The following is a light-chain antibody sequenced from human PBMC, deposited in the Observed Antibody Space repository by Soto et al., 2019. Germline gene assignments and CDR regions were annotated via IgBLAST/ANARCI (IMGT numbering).Light chain of an antibody. Sequence: DIQMTQSPSSLSASVGDTVTITCRASQTISSWLAWYQQKPGKATNLLIYDASTLERGVPSRFSGTGSGTEFTLTIDRLQPDDFATYYCQQYHTSSITFGQGKRL. CDR1: QTISSW. V-gene: IGKV1-5*01. CDR3: QQYHTSSIT. J-gene: IGKJ5*01. CDR2: DAS.